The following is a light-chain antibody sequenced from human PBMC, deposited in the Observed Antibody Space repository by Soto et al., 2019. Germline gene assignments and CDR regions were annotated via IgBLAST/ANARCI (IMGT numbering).Light chain of an antibody. CDR3: QQYGRSPLMYT. V-gene: IGKV3-20*01. J-gene: IGKJ2*01. CDR2: GAS. Sequence: EIVLTQSPGPLSLSPGERATLSCRASQSITSNFLAWYQQKPGQAPRLLIYGASSRATGIPDRFSGSGSERDYTLTINRLEHEDFAVYFCQQYGRSPLMYTFGQGTKVEIK. CDR1: QSITSNF.